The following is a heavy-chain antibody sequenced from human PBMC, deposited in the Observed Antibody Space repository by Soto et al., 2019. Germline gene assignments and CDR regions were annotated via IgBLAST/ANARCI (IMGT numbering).Heavy chain of an antibody. CDR2: IKSKIHGGTT. V-gene: IGHV3-15*07. Sequence: EVHLVESGGGLVQPGGSLRLSCAASGFTFGNAWMNWVRQAPGKGLEWVGRIKSKIHGGTTDYATHVRVRFTISRNYLKMTLFLQMNSIKTEDEAVYYCTTVPCVVLSGYFDLWGQGTLVTISS. CDR3: TTVPCVVLSGYFDL. J-gene: IGHJ4*02. D-gene: IGHD3-9*01. CDR1: GFTFGNAW.